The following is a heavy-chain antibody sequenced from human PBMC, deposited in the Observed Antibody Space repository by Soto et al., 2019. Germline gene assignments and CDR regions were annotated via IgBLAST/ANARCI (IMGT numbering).Heavy chain of an antibody. V-gene: IGHV6-1*01. CDR2: TYYRSKWYY. D-gene: IGHD3-10*02. J-gene: IGHJ4*01. CDR3: ANVPVYGLDY. CDR1: GDSVSIYSGA. Sequence: SQTLSLTCVRSGDSVSIYSGAWNWIRQSPSRGLEWLGRTYYRSKWYYDYAESVKSRIIISVDTSKNQFSLQLNSVTPEDAAVFYFANVPVYGLDYGGHAT.